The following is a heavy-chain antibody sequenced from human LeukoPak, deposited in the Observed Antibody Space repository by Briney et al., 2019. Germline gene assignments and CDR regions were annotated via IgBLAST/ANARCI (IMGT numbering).Heavy chain of an antibody. D-gene: IGHD2-15*01. CDR1: GGSISSYY. Sequence: SETLSLTCTVSGGSISSYYWSWIRQPPGKGLEWIGYIYYSGSTNYNPSLKSRVTISVDTSKNQFSLKLSSVTAADTAVYYCARCRYSQANWFDPWGQGTLVTVSS. CDR3: ARCRYSQANWFDP. CDR2: IYYSGST. V-gene: IGHV4-59*08. J-gene: IGHJ5*02.